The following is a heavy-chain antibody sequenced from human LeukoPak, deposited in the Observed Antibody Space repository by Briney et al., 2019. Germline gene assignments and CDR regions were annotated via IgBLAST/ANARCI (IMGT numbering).Heavy chain of an antibody. CDR1: GVSISSGGYY. D-gene: IGHD6-19*01. CDR2: IYYSGST. Sequence: SQTLSLTCTVSGVSISSGGYYWSWIRQPPGKGLEWIGSIYYSGSTYYNPSLKSRVTISEDTSKNQFSLKLSSVTAADTAVYYCATQIAVAGGAFDIWGQGTMVTVSS. V-gene: IGHV4-39*01. J-gene: IGHJ3*02. CDR3: ATQIAVAGGAFDI.